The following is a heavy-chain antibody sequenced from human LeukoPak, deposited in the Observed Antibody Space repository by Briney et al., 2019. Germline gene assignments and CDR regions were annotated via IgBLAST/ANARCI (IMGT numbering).Heavy chain of an antibody. V-gene: IGHV3-66*02. CDR1: GFTVSSNY. CDR3: ARDSSSSAIDY. CDR2: IYSGGST. J-gene: IGHJ4*02. D-gene: IGHD6-6*01. Sequence: GGSLRLSCAASGFTVSSNYMSWVRQAPGKGLEWVSVIYSGGSTYYADSVKGRFTISRDKSKNTLYLQMNSLRAEDTAVYYCARDSSSSAIDYWGQGTLVTVSS.